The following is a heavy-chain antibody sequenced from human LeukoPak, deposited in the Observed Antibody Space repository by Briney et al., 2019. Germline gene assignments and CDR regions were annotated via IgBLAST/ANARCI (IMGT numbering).Heavy chain of an antibody. CDR1: GYTFTDSY. CDR3: ARDLPGVYCSGGSCYHPAVEGFDP. D-gene: IGHD2-15*01. J-gene: IGHJ5*02. Sequence: GASVKVSCKTSGYTFTDSYIHWVRQAPGQGLEWMGRINPNSGDPNYPQKFQGRVTMTRDTSISTAYMELRSLRSDDTAVYYCARDLPGVYCSGGSCYHPAVEGFDPWGQGTLVTVSS. V-gene: IGHV1-2*06. CDR2: INPNSGDP.